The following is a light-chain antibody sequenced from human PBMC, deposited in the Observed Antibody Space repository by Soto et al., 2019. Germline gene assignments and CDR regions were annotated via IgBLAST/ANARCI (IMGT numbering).Light chain of an antibody. CDR1: QSVSSN. V-gene: IGKV3-15*01. CDR2: GAS. Sequence: EIVMTQSPAPPSVSPGERATLSCRASQSVSSNLAWYQQKPGQAPRLLIYGASTRATGIPARFSGSGSGTEFTLTISSLQSEDFAVYYCQQYNNRPLTFGGGTKVDIK. J-gene: IGKJ4*01. CDR3: QQYNNRPLT.